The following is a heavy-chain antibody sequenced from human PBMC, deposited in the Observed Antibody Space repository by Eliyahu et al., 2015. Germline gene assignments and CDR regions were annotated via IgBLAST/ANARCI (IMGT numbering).Heavy chain of an antibody. CDR1: GFTFDGYA. CDR3: AKDMMATIVPAYGMDV. J-gene: IGHJ6*02. Sequence: EVHLVESGGGLEQPGRSLRLTCAASGFTFDGYAMHWVRQAPGKGLGWVSGINWNSGSIGYADSVKGRFTISRDNARNSLYLQMNSLRSDDTALYYCAKDMMATIVPAYGMDVWGQGTTVTVSS. CDR2: INWNSGSI. V-gene: IGHV3-9*01. D-gene: IGHD5-12*01.